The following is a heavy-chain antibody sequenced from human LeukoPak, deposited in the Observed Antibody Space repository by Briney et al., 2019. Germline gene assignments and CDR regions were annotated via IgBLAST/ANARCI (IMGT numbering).Heavy chain of an antibody. CDR1: GYTFTGYY. CDR3: ARAGRVVVPAAKQNYGMDV. CDR2: IIPILGIA. V-gene: IGHV1-69*04. D-gene: IGHD2-2*01. Sequence: SVKVSCKASGYTFTGYYMHWVRQAPGQGLEWMGRIIPILGIANYAQKFQGRVTITADKSTSTAYMELSSLRSEDTAVYYCARAGRVVVPAAKQNYGMDVWGQGTTVTVSS. J-gene: IGHJ6*02.